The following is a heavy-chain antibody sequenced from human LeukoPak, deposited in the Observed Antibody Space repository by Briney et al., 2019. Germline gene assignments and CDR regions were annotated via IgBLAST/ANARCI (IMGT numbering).Heavy chain of an antibody. D-gene: IGHD6-13*01. CDR1: GFTFSSYA. V-gene: IGHV3-23*01. CDR3: ARGHYSSSWYLHSNYYGMDV. CDR2: ISGSGGST. Sequence: GGSLRLSCAASGFTFSSYAMSWVRQAPGKGLEWVSAISGSGGSTYYADSVKGRFTISRDNSKNTLYLQMNSLRAEDTAVYYCARGHYSSSWYLHSNYYGMDVWGQGTTVTVSS. J-gene: IGHJ6*02.